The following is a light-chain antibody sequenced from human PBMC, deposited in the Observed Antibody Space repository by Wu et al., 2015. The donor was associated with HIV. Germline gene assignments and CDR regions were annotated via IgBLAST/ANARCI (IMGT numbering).Light chain of an antibody. CDR3: QQSYNMGS. CDR2: GAS. V-gene: IGKV1-39*01. J-gene: IGKJ4*01. Sequence: DIQMTQSPSSLSASVGDRVTITCRASQNVDDSLNWYQQKPGEAPKVLISGASRLQSGVPSRFSGSGYGTDFTLTITTLQPEDFATYYCQQSYNMGSFGGGTKGGNQ. CDR1: QNVDDS.